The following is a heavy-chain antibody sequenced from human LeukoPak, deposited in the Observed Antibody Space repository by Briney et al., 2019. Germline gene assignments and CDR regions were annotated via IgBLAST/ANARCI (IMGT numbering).Heavy chain of an antibody. Sequence: GGSLRLSCAASGFTFSNAWMSWDRQAPGKGLEWVANIKQDGSEKYYVDSVKGRFTISRDNAKNSLYLQMNSLRAEDTAVYYCARDLSGWYYFDYWGQGTLVTVSS. CDR3: ARDLSGWYYFDY. CDR1: GFTFSNAW. D-gene: IGHD6-19*01. V-gene: IGHV3-7*01. J-gene: IGHJ4*02. CDR2: IKQDGSEK.